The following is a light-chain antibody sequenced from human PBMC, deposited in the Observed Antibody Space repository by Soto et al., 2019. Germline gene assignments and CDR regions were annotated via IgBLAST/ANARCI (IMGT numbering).Light chain of an antibody. CDR1: QSINNHF. V-gene: IGKV3-20*01. Sequence: EVVLTQSPGTLSLSPGERATLSCRASQSINNHFLAWYQQKRGQAPRLLIYGTSNRATGIPDRFSGSGSGTDFTLATSRLEPEDFAVYYCQHYGSPFTFGPGTKVDIK. CDR2: GTS. CDR3: QHYGSPFT. J-gene: IGKJ3*01.